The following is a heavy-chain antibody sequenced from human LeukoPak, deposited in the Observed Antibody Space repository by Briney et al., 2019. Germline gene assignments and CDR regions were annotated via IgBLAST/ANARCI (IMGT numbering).Heavy chain of an antibody. J-gene: IGHJ6*03. D-gene: IGHD3-10*01. V-gene: IGHV4-4*07. CDR1: GGSISSYY. Sequence: SETLSLTCTVSGGSISSYYWSWIRQPAGTALEWIGRIYTSGTITYNPSLKSRVTMSVDTSKNQFSLKLSSVTAADTAVYYCARRPLIIQHFGNYYYYYYMDVWGKGTTVTISS. CDR2: IYTSGTI. CDR3: ARRPLIIQHFGNYYYYYYMDV.